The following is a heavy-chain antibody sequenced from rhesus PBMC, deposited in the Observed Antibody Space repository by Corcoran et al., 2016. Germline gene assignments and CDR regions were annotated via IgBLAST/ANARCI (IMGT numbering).Heavy chain of an antibody. CDR1: GGSFSGYY. Sequence: QVQLQESGPGLLKPSETLSLTCAVSGGSFSGYYWGWIRQPPGKGLDGIGYISGSSGRTEYNPALKSRVTMSTDTSKNQCSMKLSAVTAADTAVYYWARSLWCDYWGQGVLVTVSS. V-gene: IGHV4-165*01. CDR2: ISGSSGRT. J-gene: IGHJ4*01. CDR3: ARSLWCDY. D-gene: IGHD2-39*01.